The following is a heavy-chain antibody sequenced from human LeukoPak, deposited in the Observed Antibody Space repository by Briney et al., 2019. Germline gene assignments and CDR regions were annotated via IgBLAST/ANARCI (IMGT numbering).Heavy chain of an antibody. CDR1: GFTFSNAW. V-gene: IGHV3-66*01. CDR3: ARDRNSNNWFFF. Sequence: GGSLRLSCAASGFTFSNAWMSWVRQGPGKGLEWVSILYGDGTTYYADSVKGRFTISRDNSKNTVYLQMNNLRADDTAVYYCARDRNSNNWFFFWGQGTLVTVSS. D-gene: IGHD6-13*01. J-gene: IGHJ4*02. CDR2: LYGDGTT.